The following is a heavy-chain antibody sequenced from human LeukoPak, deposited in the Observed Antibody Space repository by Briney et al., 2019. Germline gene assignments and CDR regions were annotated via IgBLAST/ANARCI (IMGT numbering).Heavy chain of an antibody. Sequence: GGSLRLSCAASGFTFSSYAMHWVRQAPGKGLEWVAVISYDGSNKYYADSVKGRFTISRGNSKNTLYLQMNSLRAEDTAVYYCARDNFVGYSYALDYWGQGTLVTVSS. V-gene: IGHV3-30*04. CDR1: GFTFSSYA. J-gene: IGHJ4*02. D-gene: IGHD5-18*01. CDR3: ARDNFVGYSYALDY. CDR2: ISYDGSNK.